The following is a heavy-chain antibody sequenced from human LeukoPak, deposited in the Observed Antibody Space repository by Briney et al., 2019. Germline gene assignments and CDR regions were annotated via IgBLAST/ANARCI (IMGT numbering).Heavy chain of an antibody. V-gene: IGHV3-21*01. J-gene: IGHJ3*02. Sequence: SGGSLRLSCAASGFTFSSYSMNWVRQAPGKGLEWVSSISSSSSYIYYADSVKGRFTISRDNAKNSLYLQMNSLRAEDTAVYYCARDPPEARDYAFDIWGQGTMVTVSS. CDR2: ISSSSSYI. CDR3: ARDPPEARDYAFDI. D-gene: IGHD2-2*01. CDR1: GFTFSSYS.